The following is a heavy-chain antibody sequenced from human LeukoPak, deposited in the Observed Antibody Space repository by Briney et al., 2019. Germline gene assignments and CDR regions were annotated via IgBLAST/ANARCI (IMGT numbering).Heavy chain of an antibody. CDR3: VQFVVVTSDVFDD. CDR1: GYTFTGYY. J-gene: IGHJ4*01. V-gene: IGHV1-2*02. CDR2: INPNSGGT. Sequence: GASVKVSCKASGYTFTGYYMHWVRQAPGQGLEWMGWINPNSGGTNYAQQFQGRVTMTRDTTISTAYMELSRLRSDDAAVYYCVQFVVVTSDVFDDWGQGTPVTVSS. D-gene: IGHD2-21*02.